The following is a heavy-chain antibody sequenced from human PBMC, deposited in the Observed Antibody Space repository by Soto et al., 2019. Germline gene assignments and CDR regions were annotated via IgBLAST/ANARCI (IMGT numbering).Heavy chain of an antibody. V-gene: IGHV1-69*13. J-gene: IGHJ6*02. CDR2: IIPIFGTA. Sequence: SVKVSCKASGYTFTSYAISWVRQAPGQGLEWMGGIIPIFGTANYAQKFQGRVTITADESTSTAYMELSSLRSEDTAVYYCARAGSDYYDSSGYYPDYYYGMDVWGQGTTVTVSS. CDR1: GYTFTSYA. CDR3: ARAGSDYYDSSGYYPDYYYGMDV. D-gene: IGHD3-22*01.